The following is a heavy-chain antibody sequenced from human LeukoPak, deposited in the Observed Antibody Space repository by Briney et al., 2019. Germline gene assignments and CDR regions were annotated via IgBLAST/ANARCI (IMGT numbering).Heavy chain of an antibody. V-gene: IGHV1-2*02. J-gene: IGHJ4*02. CDR2: INPNSGGT. CDR1: GYTFTSYG. CDR3: ARYRNRPVTSLFDY. Sequence: KSGGSLRLSCATSGYTFTSYGMHWVRQAPGQGLEWMGWINPNSGGTKYAQKFQGRVTMTRDTSISTAYMELSRLRSDDTAVYYCARYRNRPVTSLFDYWGQGTLVTVSS. D-gene: IGHD4-17*01.